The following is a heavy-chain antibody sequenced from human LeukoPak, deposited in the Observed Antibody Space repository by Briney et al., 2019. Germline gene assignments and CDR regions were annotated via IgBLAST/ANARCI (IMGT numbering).Heavy chain of an antibody. J-gene: IGHJ4*02. CDR2: IYYSGST. Sequence: PSETLSLTCTVSGGPITSYYGSWIRQPPGKGLECIGYIYYSGSTNYNPSLKSRVTISVDTSKNQFSLKLSSVTAADTAVYYCARGTVVGAGPFDYWGKGTLVTVSS. V-gene: IGHV4-59*01. CDR3: ARGTVVGAGPFDY. D-gene: IGHD2-2*01. CDR1: GGPITSYY.